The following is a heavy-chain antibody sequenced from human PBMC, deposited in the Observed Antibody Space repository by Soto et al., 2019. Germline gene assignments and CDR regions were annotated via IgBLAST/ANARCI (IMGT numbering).Heavy chain of an antibody. Sequence: QVQLVQSGAEVKKPGASVKVSCKASGYTFTSYGISWVRQAPGQGLEWMGWISAYNGNTNYAQKLQGRVTMTTDTSTSPAYMELRSLRSDDTAVYYCARGYYGSGSYSHPSNWFDPWGQGTLVTVSS. J-gene: IGHJ5*02. CDR1: GYTFTSYG. D-gene: IGHD3-10*01. CDR3: ARGYYGSGSYSHPSNWFDP. CDR2: ISAYNGNT. V-gene: IGHV1-18*01.